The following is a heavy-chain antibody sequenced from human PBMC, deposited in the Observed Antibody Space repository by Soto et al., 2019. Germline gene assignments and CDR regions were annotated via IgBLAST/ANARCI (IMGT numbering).Heavy chain of an antibody. J-gene: IGHJ6*02. V-gene: IGHV3-9*01. Sequence: PGGSLRLSCAASGFTFGDSAMHWVRQAPGKGLEWVSGISWSSANMNYVDSVKARFTISRDNAKNSLSLQMNSLREEDTALYYCVKDISGIGSYYYYDGMDVWGQGTTVTVSS. CDR1: GFTFGDSA. CDR2: ISWSSANM. D-gene: IGHD1-26*01. CDR3: VKDISGIGSYYYYDGMDV.